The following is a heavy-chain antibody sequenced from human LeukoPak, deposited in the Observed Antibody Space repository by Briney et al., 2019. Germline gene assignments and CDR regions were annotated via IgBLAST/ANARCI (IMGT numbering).Heavy chain of an antibody. CDR1: GFTFSNAW. D-gene: IGHD2-2*01. CDR3: SSVVPAAPDWFDP. V-gene: IGHV4-34*08. CDR2: INHSGST. J-gene: IGHJ5*02. Sequence: GSLRLSCAASGFTFSNAWMSWVRQPPGKGLEWIGEINHSGSTNYNPSLKSRVTISVDTSKNQFSLKLSSVTAADTAVYYCSSVVPAAPDWFDPWGQGTLVTVSS.